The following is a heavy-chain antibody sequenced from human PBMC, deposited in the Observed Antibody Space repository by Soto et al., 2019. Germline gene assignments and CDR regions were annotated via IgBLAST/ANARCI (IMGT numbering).Heavy chain of an antibody. V-gene: IGHV4-39*01. CDR3: ARVTSCSSTSCYARDGRTVGYYYYMDV. D-gene: IGHD2-2*01. CDR1: GGSISSSSYY. J-gene: IGHJ6*03. CDR2: IYYSGST. Sequence: SETLSLTCTVSGGSISSSSYYWGWIRQPPGKGLEWIGSIYYSGSTYYNPSLKSRVTISVDTSKNQFSLKLSSVTAADTAVYYCARVTSCSSTSCYARDGRTVGYYYYMDVWGKGTTVTVSS.